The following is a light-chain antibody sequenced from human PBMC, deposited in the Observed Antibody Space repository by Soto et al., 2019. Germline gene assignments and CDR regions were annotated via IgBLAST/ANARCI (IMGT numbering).Light chain of an antibody. Sequence: QAVVTQEPSLTVSPGGTVTLTCASSTGAVTSDYYPSWFQQKPGQAPRALIYTTSNKRSWTPARFSGSLLGGKAALTLSGVQPEDDAAYNCQIYNVAPHVFGTGTKVTVL. V-gene: IGLV7-43*01. CDR3: QIYNVAPHV. J-gene: IGLJ1*01. CDR2: TTS. CDR1: TGAVTSDYY.